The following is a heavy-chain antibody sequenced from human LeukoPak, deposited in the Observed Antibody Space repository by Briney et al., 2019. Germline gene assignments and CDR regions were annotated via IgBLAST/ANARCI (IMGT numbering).Heavy chain of an antibody. CDR3: ARDMEMATISGFDY. CDR2: ISGSGTRT. Sequence: GGSLRLSCAASGFTFSNYAMSWVRQAPGKGLEWVSTISGSGTRTYYADSVTGRFTISRDNSKNTLYLQMNSLRAEDTAVYYCARDMEMATISGFDYWGQGTLVTVSS. V-gene: IGHV3-23*01. CDR1: GFTFSNYA. J-gene: IGHJ4*02. D-gene: IGHD5-12*01.